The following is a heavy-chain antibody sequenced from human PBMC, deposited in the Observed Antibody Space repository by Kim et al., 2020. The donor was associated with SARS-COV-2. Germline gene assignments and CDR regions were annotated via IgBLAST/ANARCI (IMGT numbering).Heavy chain of an antibody. V-gene: IGHV3-21*01. CDR1: GFTFSSYS. CDR3: ARDGSGYYYYMDV. Sequence: GGSLRLSCAASGFTFSSYSMNWVRQAPGKGLEWVSSISSSSSYIYYADSVKGRFTISRDNAKNSLYLQMNSLRAEDTAVYYCARDGSGYYYYMDVWGKGTTVTVSS. CDR2: ISSSSSYI. D-gene: IGHD3-10*01. J-gene: IGHJ6*03.